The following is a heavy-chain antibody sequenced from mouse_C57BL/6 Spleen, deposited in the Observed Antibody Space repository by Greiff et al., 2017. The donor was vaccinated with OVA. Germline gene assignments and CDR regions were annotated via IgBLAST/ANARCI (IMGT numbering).Heavy chain of an antibody. D-gene: IGHD1-1*02. CDR1: GYTFTDYN. J-gene: IGHJ3*01. CDR2: INPNNGGT. V-gene: IGHV1-18*01. Sequence: VQLQQSGPELVKPGASVKIPCKASGYTFTDYNMDWVKQSHGKSLEWIGDINPNNGGTIYNQKFKGKATLTVDKSSSTAYMELRSLTSEDTAVYYCARQYMESWLAYWGQGTLVTVSA. CDR3: ARQYMESWLAY.